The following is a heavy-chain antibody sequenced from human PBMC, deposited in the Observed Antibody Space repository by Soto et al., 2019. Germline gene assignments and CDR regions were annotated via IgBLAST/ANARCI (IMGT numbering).Heavy chain of an antibody. J-gene: IGHJ4*02. Sequence: SVKVSCKASGYTFTGYYMHWVRQAPGQGLEWMGWINPNSGGTNYAQKFQGRVTMTRDTSISTAYMELSRLRSDDTAVYYCAXVNVVVVAATREYYFDYWGQGTLVTVSS. V-gene: IGHV1-2*02. D-gene: IGHD2-15*01. CDR2: INPNSGGT. CDR3: AXVNVVVVAATREYYFDY. CDR1: GYTFTGYY.